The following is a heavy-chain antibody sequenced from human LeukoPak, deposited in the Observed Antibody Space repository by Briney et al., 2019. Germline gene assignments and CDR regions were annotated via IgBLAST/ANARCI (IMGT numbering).Heavy chain of an antibody. CDR3: ARGGIGD. CDR2: IHYSGST. V-gene: IGHV4-59*08. Sequence: PSETLSLTCTVSGGSIGSYYWSWIRQPPGRGLEWIGYIHYSGSTNYNPSLKSRVTISVDTSKNQFSLKLSSVTAADTAVYYCARGGIGDWGQGTLVTVSS. D-gene: IGHD3-16*01. CDR1: GGSIGSYY. J-gene: IGHJ4*02.